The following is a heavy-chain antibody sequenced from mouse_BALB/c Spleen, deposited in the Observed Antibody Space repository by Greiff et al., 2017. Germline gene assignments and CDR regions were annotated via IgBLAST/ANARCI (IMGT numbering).Heavy chain of an antibody. Sequence: GKLVESGGDLVKPGGSLKLSCAASGFTFSSYGMSWVRQTPDKRLEWVATISSGGSYTYYPDSVKGRFTISRDNAKNTLYLQMSSLKSEDTAMYYCARQTDEAWFAYWGQGTLVTVSA. CDR1: GFTFSSYG. CDR2: ISSGGSYT. CDR3: ARQTDEAWFAY. V-gene: IGHV5-6*02. J-gene: IGHJ3*01.